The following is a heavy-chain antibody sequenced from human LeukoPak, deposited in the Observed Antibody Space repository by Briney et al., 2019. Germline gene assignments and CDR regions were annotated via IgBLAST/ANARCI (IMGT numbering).Heavy chain of an antibody. D-gene: IGHD3-3*01. Sequence: PGRSLRLSCAASGFTFSSYAMHWVRQAPGKGLEWVAVISYDGSNKYYADSVKGRFTISRDNSKNTLFLQMNSLRGEDTAVYYCAREQTKATGGYYDFWSGPGHYYYGMDAWGQGTTVTVSS. CDR3: AREQTKATGGYYDFWSGPGHYYYGMDA. J-gene: IGHJ6*02. CDR2: ISYDGSNK. V-gene: IGHV3-30-3*01. CDR1: GFTFSSYA.